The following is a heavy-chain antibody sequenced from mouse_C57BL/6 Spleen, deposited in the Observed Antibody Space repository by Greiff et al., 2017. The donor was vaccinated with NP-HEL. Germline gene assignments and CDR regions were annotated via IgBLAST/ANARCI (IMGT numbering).Heavy chain of an antibody. CDR3: ARGELLSYAMDY. D-gene: IGHD2-12*01. V-gene: IGHV1-80*01. CDR2: IYPGDGDT. J-gene: IGHJ4*01. CDR1: GYAFSSYW. Sequence: QVQLKESGAELVKPGASVKISCKASGYAFSSYWMNWVKQRPGKGLEWIGQIYPGDGDTNYNGKFKGKATLTADKSSSTAYMQLSSLTSEDSAVYFCARGELLSYAMDYWGQGTSVTVSS.